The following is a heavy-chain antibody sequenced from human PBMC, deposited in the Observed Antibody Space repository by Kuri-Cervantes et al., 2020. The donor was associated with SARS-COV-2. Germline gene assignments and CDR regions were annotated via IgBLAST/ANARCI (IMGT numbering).Heavy chain of an antibody. CDR3: ARGTNLYYGSGSYPAPYYYYGMDV. CDR2: ISSSGSTI. CDR1: GFTVSRNY. D-gene: IGHD3-10*01. J-gene: IGHJ6*02. Sequence: GESLKISCAVSGFTVSRNYMSWVRQAPGKGLEWVSYISSSGSTIYYADSVKGRFTISRDNAKNSLYLQMNSLRAEDTAVYYCARGTNLYYGSGSYPAPYYYYGMDVWGQGTTVTVSS. V-gene: IGHV3-11*01.